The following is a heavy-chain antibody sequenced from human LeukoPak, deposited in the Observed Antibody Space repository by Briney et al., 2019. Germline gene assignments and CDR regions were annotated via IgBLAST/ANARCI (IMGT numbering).Heavy chain of an antibody. CDR3: ARHVPDLANYDFWSGYSNPYYFDY. Sequence: PSETLSLTCTVSGGSISSSSYYWGWIRQPRGKGLEWIGSIYYSGSTYYNPSLKSRVTISVDTSKNQFSLKLSSVNAADTAVYFCARHVPDLANYDFWSGYSNPYYFDYWGQGTLVTASS. D-gene: IGHD3-3*01. CDR2: IYYSGST. J-gene: IGHJ4*02. CDR1: GGSISSSSYY. V-gene: IGHV4-39*01.